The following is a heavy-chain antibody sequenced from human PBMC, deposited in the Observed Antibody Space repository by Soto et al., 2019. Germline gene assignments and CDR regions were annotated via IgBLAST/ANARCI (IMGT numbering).Heavy chain of an antibody. CDR2: ISSSSSTI. CDR3: ARGGWMGDNWFDP. Sequence: GGSLRLSCAASGFTFSSYSMNWVRQAPGKGLEWVSYISSSSSTIYYADSVKGRFTISRDNAKNSLYLQMNSLRAEDTAVYYCARGGWMGDNWFDPWGQGTLVTVSS. V-gene: IGHV3-48*01. J-gene: IGHJ5*02. CDR1: GFTFSSYS. D-gene: IGHD2-2*03.